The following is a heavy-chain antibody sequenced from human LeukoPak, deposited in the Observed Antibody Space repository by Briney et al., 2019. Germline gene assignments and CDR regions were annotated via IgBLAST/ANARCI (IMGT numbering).Heavy chain of an antibody. CDR2: IYYSGST. V-gene: IGHV4-59*01. J-gene: IGHJ4*02. CDR1: GGSISSYY. CDR3: ARGGDYDILTGYSDYFDY. Sequence: SETLFLTCTVSGGSISSYYGSWIRQPPGKGLEWIGYIYYSGSTNYNPSLKSRVTISVDTSKNQFSLKLSSVTAADTAVYYCARGGDYDILTGYSDYFDYWGQGTLVTVSS. D-gene: IGHD3-9*01.